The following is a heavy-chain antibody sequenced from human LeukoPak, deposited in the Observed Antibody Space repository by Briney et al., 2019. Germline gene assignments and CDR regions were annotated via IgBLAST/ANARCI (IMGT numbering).Heavy chain of an antibody. CDR1: GFTFSSYE. CDR2: ISCSGSTI. Sequence: GGSLRLSCAASGFTFSSYEMNWVRQAPGKGLEWVSYISCSGSTIYYADSVKGRFTISRDNAKNSLYLQMNSLRAEDTAVYYCARDYCSSTSCFTALDYWGQGTLVTVSS. CDR3: ARDYCSSTSCFTALDY. V-gene: IGHV3-48*03. J-gene: IGHJ4*02. D-gene: IGHD2-2*01.